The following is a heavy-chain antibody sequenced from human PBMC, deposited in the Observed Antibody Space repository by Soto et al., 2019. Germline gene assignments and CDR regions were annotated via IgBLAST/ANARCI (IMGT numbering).Heavy chain of an antibody. Sequence: SETLSLTCTVSGGSISSYYWSWIRQPPGKGLEWIGYIYYSGSTNYNPSLKSRVTISVDTSKNQFSLKLSSVTAADTAVYYCAREMDYDYIWGSYPHGSAFDIWGQGTMVTVSS. V-gene: IGHV4-59*01. CDR3: AREMDYDYIWGSYPHGSAFDI. CDR1: GGSISSYY. J-gene: IGHJ3*02. D-gene: IGHD3-16*02. CDR2: IYYSGST.